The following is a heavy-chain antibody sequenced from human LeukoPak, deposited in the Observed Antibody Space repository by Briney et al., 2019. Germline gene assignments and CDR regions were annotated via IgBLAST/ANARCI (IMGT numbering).Heavy chain of an antibody. CDR1: GFTFGSSA. D-gene: IGHD6-13*01. J-gene: IGHJ4*02. Sequence: GGSLRLSCAASGFTFGSSAMSWVRQAPGKGPEWVSTFSRSGPDTYYADSVKGRFTISRDNSKNTLYLQMNSLRAEDMAVYYCAKGSLGSWYYFDYWGQGTLVTVSS. V-gene: IGHV3-23*01. CDR2: FSRSGPDT. CDR3: AKGSLGSWYYFDY.